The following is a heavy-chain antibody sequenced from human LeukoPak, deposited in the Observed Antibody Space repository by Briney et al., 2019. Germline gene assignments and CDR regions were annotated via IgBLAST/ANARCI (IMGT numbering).Heavy chain of an antibody. J-gene: IGHJ3*02. CDR2: INSDGSST. CDR3: AKGSVAESLYAFDI. V-gene: IGHV3-74*01. D-gene: IGHD6-19*01. CDR1: GFTFSSYW. Sequence: GGSLRLSCAASGFTFSSYWMHWVRQAPGKGLVWVSRINSDGSSTSYADSVKGRFTISRDNAKNTLYLQMNSLRAEDTALYYCAKGSVAESLYAFDIWGQGTMVTVSS.